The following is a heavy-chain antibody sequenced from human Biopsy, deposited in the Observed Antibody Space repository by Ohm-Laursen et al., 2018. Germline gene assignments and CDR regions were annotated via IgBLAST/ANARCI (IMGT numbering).Heavy chain of an antibody. J-gene: IGHJ4*02. V-gene: IGHV4-31*11. Sequence: SQTLSLTCAVSGVSINTGGYYWTWIRQHPGTSPEWIGYIHYSGNTLYNPSLKSRLTISVDTSRNQFSLKLTSVTAADTALYYCTRAGGGKIYGLWGQGTLVTVSS. CDR2: IHYSGNT. D-gene: IGHD3-16*01. CDR1: GVSINTGGYY. CDR3: TRAGGGKIYGL.